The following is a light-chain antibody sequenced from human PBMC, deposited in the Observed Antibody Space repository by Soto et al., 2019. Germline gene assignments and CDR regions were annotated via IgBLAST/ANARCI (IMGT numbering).Light chain of an antibody. CDR2: GAS. Sequence: EIVLTQSPGTLSLSPGERATLSCRASQSVSNNYLAWYQQKPGQAPRLLIYGASNRATGIPDRFSGSGSGKDFTLTISRLEPEDFALYYCQQYGSSGTFGQGTKVEIK. V-gene: IGKV3-20*01. CDR1: QSVSNNY. CDR3: QQYGSSGT. J-gene: IGKJ1*01.